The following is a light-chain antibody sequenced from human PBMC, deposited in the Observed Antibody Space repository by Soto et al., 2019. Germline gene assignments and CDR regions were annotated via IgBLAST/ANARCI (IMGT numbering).Light chain of an antibody. V-gene: IGKV1-27*01. CDR1: QGISNY. Sequence: DIQMTQSPSSLSAFVGDRVTITCRASQGISNYLAWYQQRAGQVPRLLIYAASTLQSGVPSRFSGSGSGTDFSLTISSLQPEDVATYYCQKYNSAPYTFSQGTKLEI. CDR3: QKYNSAPYT. CDR2: AAS. J-gene: IGKJ2*01.